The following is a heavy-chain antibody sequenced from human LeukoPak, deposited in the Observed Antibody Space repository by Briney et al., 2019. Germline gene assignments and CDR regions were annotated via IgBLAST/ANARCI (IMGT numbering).Heavy chain of an antibody. CDR3: AGYSSGHDAFDI. CDR1: GFTFISYT. Sequence: GGFLRPSCAASGFTFISYTINGGCQAPGKGLEWVSYISTSTSTIYYADSVKGRFTISRDNAKNSLYLQMNSLRNEDTAVYYCAGYSSGHDAFDIWGQGTMVTVSS. CDR2: ISTSTSTI. J-gene: IGHJ3*02. D-gene: IGHD6-19*01. V-gene: IGHV3-48*02.